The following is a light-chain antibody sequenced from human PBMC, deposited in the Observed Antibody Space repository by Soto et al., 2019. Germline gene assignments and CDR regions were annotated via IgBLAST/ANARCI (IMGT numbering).Light chain of an antibody. CDR2: EVT. Sequence: QSVLTQPPSTSGSPGQSVTISCTGTSSDVGAYNLVSWYQQHPGRAPKLIIYEVTKRPSGVPDRFSGFKSGNTASLTISGLQAEDEADYYCSSYTTSSTLAFGGGTKLTVL. CDR1: SSDVGAYNL. V-gene: IGLV2-18*02. J-gene: IGLJ2*01. CDR3: SSYTTSSTLA.